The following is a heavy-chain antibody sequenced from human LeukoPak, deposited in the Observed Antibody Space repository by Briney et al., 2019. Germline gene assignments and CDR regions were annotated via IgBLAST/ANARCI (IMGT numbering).Heavy chain of an antibody. CDR1: GFTFSTYG. V-gene: IGHV3-33*08. J-gene: IGHJ4*02. CDR2: IGNDGKTT. Sequence: GRSLRLSCAASGFTFSTYGTHWVRQAPGKGLEWVAVIGNDGKTTYYADSVKGRFTISRDNSKNTLYLQMNSLRAEDTAVYYCASFTDWGQGTLVTVSS. CDR3: ASFTD.